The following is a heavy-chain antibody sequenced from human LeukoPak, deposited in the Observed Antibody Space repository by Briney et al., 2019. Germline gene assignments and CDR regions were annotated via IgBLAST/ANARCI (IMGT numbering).Heavy chain of an antibody. V-gene: IGHV4-4*07. CDR1: GGSISSYY. J-gene: IGHJ4*02. Sequence: KSSETLSLTCTVSGGSISSYYWSWIRQPAGKGLEWIGRIYTSGSTNYNPSLKSRVTMSVDTSKNQFSLKLSSVIAADTAVYYCARDLGYCSSTSCRYFDYWGQGTLVTVSS. CDR2: IYTSGST. CDR3: ARDLGYCSSTSCRYFDY. D-gene: IGHD2-2*01.